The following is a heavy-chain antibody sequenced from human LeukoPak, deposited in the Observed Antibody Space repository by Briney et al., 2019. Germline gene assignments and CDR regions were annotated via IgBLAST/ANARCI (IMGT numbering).Heavy chain of an antibody. J-gene: IGHJ4*02. D-gene: IGHD3-10*01. CDR2: ISGSGGST. V-gene: IGHV3-23*01. CDR3: AKAPDYYGSGSYYNGVYYFVY. CDR1: GFTFSSYA. Sequence: GGSLRLSCAASGFTFSSYAMSWVRQAPGKGLEWVSAISGSGGSTYYADSVKGRFTISRDNSKNTLYLQMNSLRAEDTAVYYCAKAPDYYGSGSYYNGVYYFVYWGQGTLVTVSS.